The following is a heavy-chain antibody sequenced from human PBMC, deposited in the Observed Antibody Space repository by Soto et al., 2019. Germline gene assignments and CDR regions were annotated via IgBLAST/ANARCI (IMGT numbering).Heavy chain of an antibody. V-gene: IGHV3-15*07. CDR3: ATDGGA. J-gene: IGHJ5*02. CDR2: IKSKTAGGTT. CDR1: GFTFTYAW. D-gene: IGHD3-10*01. Sequence: EVQLVESGGGLVKPGGSLTLSCAASGFTFTYAWRNWVRQAPGTGLEWVGRIKSKTAGGTTDYTAPVKGRFTISRDDSKNTLFLQMNSLKAEDTVVYYCATDGGAWGQGTLVTVSS.